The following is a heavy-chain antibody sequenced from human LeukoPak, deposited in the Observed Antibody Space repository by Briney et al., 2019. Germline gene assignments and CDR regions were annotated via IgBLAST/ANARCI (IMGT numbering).Heavy chain of an antibody. CDR3: ARAQRDYGGKEYYFDY. Sequence: ASVKVSCKASGYTFTNYDINWVRQATGQGLEWMGWMNPNSGNTGNAQKFQGRVTIIRNTSISTAYMELSSLRSEDTAVYYCARAQRDYGGKEYYFDYWGQGTLVTVSS. CDR2: MNPNSGNT. CDR1: GYTFTNYD. J-gene: IGHJ4*02. D-gene: IGHD4-23*01. V-gene: IGHV1-8*03.